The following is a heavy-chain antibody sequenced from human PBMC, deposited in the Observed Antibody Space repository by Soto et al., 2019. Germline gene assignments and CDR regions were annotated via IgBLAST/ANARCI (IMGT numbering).Heavy chain of an antibody. CDR1: GYTFTSYG. V-gene: IGHV1-18*01. D-gene: IGHD6-25*01. CDR3: ARSRGYGYYYYHMDV. Sequence: ASVKVSCKASGYTFTSYGISWVRQAPGQGLEWMGWISAYNGNTNYAQKLQGRVTMTTDTSTSTAYMELRSLRSDDTAVYYCARSRGYGYYYYHMDVWGKGTTVTVSS. CDR2: ISAYNGNT. J-gene: IGHJ6*03.